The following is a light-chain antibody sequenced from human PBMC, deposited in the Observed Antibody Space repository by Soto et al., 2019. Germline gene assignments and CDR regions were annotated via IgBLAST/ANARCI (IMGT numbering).Light chain of an antibody. J-gene: IGKJ5*01. CDR2: VAS. CDR1: QSFSSSY. CDR3: QQYGSSPIT. Sequence: EIVLTQSPGTLSLSPGERATLSCRASQSFSSSYLAWYQQRPGQAPRLLIYVASNRATGTPDRFSGSGSGTDFTLTISRLEPEDFAVYYCQQYGSSPITFGQGTRLEIK. V-gene: IGKV3-20*01.